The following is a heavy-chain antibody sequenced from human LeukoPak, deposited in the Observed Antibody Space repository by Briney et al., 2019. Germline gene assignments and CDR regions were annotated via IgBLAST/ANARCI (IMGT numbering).Heavy chain of an antibody. V-gene: IGHV3-23*01. J-gene: IGHJ5*02. D-gene: IGHD3-22*01. Sequence: QTGGSLRLSCAASGFTFSSYAMSWVRQAPGKGLEWVSAISGSGGSPYYADSVKGRFTISRDNSKNTLYLQMNSLRAEDTAVYYCAKDSTYYYDSSGYYHNWFDPWGQGTLVTVSS. CDR1: GFTFSSYA. CDR2: ISGSGGSP. CDR3: AKDSTYYYDSSGYYHNWFDP.